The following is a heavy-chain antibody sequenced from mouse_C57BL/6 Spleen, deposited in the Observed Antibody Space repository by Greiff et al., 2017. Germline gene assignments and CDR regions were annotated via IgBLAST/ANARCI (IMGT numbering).Heavy chain of an antibody. CDR3: ARLWDYDWYFDV. CDR2: ISYSGST. CDR1: GYSITSGYD. Sequence: VQLQQSGPGMVKPSQSLSLTCTVTGYSITSGYDWHWIRHFPGNKLEWMGYISYSGSTNYNPSLKSRISITHDTSKNHFFLKVNSVTTEDTATYYCARLWDYDWYFDVWGTGTTVTVSS. V-gene: IGHV3-1*01. J-gene: IGHJ1*03. D-gene: IGHD2-4*01.